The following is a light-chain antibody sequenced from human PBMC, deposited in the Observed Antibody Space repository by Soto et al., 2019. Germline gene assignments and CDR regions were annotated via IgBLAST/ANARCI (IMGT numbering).Light chain of an antibody. CDR1: SNDVGGYNL. CDR2: EVN. CDR3: CSHVSGSSPQWV. J-gene: IGLJ3*02. V-gene: IGLV2-23*02. Sequence: QSVLTQPASVSGSPGQSITISCTGTSNDVGGYNLVSWFQQHPGKAPKLMISEVNKRPSGVSNRFSGSKSANTASLTISGLQAEDEADYYCCSHVSGSSPQWVFGGGTKLTVL.